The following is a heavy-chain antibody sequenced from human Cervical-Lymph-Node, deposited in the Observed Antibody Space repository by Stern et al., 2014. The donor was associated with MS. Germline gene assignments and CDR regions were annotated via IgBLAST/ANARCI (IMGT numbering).Heavy chain of an antibody. CDR2: ISSSSSYI. J-gene: IGHJ4*02. V-gene: IGHV3-21*01. Sequence: EVPLVESGGGLVKPGGSLRLSCAASGFTFSSYSMNWVRQAPGKGLEWVSSISSSSSYIYYADSVKGRFTISRDNAKNSLYLQMNSLRAEDTAVYYCARDNGLYYYGSGSYHFDYWGQGTLVTVSS. D-gene: IGHD3-10*01. CDR3: ARDNGLYYYGSGSYHFDY. CDR1: GFTFSSYS.